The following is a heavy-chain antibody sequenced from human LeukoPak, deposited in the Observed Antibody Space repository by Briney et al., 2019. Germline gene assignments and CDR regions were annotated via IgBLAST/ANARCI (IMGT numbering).Heavy chain of an antibody. CDR2: ISYDGSNK. Sequence: GGSLRLSCAASGFTFSSYGMHWVRQAPGKGLEWVALISYDGSNKYYGDSVKGRFTISRDNSKNTLSLQMNSLRAEDTAVYYCAKGLRGLGTFYDVFDFWGQGTMVTVSS. D-gene: IGHD3-10*01. V-gene: IGHV3-30*18. CDR3: AKGLRGLGTFYDVFDF. J-gene: IGHJ3*01. CDR1: GFTFSSYG.